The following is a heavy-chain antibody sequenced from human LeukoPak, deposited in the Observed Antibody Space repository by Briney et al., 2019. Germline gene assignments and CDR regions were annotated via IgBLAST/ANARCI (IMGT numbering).Heavy chain of an antibody. V-gene: IGHV3-23*01. CDR2: ISGSGGST. CDR3: ARDSAAVIDY. CDR1: GFTFSSYA. D-gene: IGHD6-13*01. Sequence: GGSLRLSCAASGFTFSSYAMSWVRQAPGKGLEWVSAISGSGGSTYYADSVKGRFTISRDNAKNSLYLQMNSLRAEDTAVYYCARDSAAVIDYWGQGTLVTVSS. J-gene: IGHJ4*02.